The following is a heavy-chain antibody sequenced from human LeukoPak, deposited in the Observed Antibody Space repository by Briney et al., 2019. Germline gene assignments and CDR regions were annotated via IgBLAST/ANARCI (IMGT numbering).Heavy chain of an antibody. J-gene: IGHJ4*02. V-gene: IGHV3-23*01. CDR2: ITGRGGNT. CDR3: AKWGDSDVLTGYYVSDY. Sequence: PGGSLRLSCAASGFTFSNYAMSWVRQAPGKGLEWVSAITGRGGNTYYADSVKGRFTISRDNSKNTVFQQMNSLRAEDTAVYYCAKWGDSDVLTGYYVSDYWGQGTLVTVSS. CDR1: GFTFSNYA. D-gene: IGHD3-9*01.